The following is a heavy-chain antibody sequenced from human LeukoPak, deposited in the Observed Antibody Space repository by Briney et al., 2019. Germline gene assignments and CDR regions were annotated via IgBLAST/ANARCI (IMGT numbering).Heavy chain of an antibody. V-gene: IGHV1-46*01. J-gene: IGHJ5*02. CDR1: GYTFTSYY. Sequence: ASVKVSCKASGYTFTSYYMHWVRQAPGQGLEWMGIINPSGGSTSYAQKFQGRVTMTRDMSTSTVYMELSSLRSEDTAVYYCARDNSVGDIAWWFDPWGQGTLVTASS. CDR2: INPSGGST. CDR3: ARDNSVGDIAWWFDP. D-gene: IGHD3-10*01.